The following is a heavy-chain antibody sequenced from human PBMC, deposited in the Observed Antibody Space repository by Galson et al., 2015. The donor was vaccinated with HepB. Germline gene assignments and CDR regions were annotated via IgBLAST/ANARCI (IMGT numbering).Heavy chain of an antibody. J-gene: IGHJ4*02. CDR3: ARDGRPGYGGMPFDY. CDR2: IYSGGNT. V-gene: IGHV3-53*01. D-gene: IGHD4-23*01. CDR1: GFTVSSNY. Sequence: SLRLSCAASGFTVSSNYMSWVRQAPGKGLECVSVIYSGGNTYYADSVKGRFTIPRDNSKNTLYLQMNSLRAEDTAVYYCARDGRPGYGGMPFDYWGQGTLVTVSS.